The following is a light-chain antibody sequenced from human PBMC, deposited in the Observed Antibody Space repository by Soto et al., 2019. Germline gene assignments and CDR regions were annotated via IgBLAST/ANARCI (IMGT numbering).Light chain of an antibody. Sequence: DIQMTQSPSSLSASVGDRVTITCQASQDISNFLNWYQQTPGKAPKLVIYDASTLQTGVPSRFGGSGSGTDFTFTIASLQPEDFGTYFCQQYENLPLTFGGGTTVEIK. V-gene: IGKV1-33*01. CDR3: QQYENLPLT. CDR1: QDISNF. J-gene: IGKJ4*01. CDR2: DAS.